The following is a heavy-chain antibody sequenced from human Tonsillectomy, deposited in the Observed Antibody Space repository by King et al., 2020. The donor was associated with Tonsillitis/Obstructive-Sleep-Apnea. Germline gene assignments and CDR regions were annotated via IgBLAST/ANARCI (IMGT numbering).Heavy chain of an antibody. V-gene: IGHV3-30*04. J-gene: IGHJ6*03. Sequence: VQLVESGGGVVQPERSLRLSCAASRFTFSNYVMRWVRQAPGKGLEWVAVISYDGSNKYYADSVKGRFTISRDNSKNTLYLQMNSLRAEDTAVYYCARGDDFWSGYSRYYMDVWGKGTTVTVSS. CDR1: RFTFSNYV. CDR3: ARGDDFWSGYSRYYMDV. CDR2: ISYDGSNK. D-gene: IGHD3-3*01.